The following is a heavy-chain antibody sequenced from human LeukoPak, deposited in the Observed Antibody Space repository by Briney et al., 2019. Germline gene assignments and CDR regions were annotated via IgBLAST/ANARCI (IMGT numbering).Heavy chain of an antibody. D-gene: IGHD2-2*01. CDR3: PKANIVAVPAASRPTFYYYGMDV. Sequence: GGCLRLSCAASGFTFSSYAMSWARQAPGKGLECLSAISGSGGSTYYADSVKGRLTISRDNSKNTLYLQKNSLRAEDTAEYYCPKANIVAVPAASRPTFYYYGMDVWGQGTTVTVSS. V-gene: IGHV3-23*01. CDR1: GFTFSSYA. CDR2: ISGSGGST. J-gene: IGHJ6*02.